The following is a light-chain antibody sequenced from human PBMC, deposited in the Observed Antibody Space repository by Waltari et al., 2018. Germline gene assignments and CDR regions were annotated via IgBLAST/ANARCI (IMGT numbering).Light chain of an antibody. V-gene: IGKV3-15*01. J-gene: IGKJ3*01. CDR1: QSVRSN. Sequence: EIVVTQSPATLSVSPGERATLSCRASQSVRSNLAWYQQKPGQAPRLIIYGASTRATGIPARFSGSGSGTEFTLTISSLQSEDFAVYYCQQYNNWSFTFGPGTKVDIK. CDR3: QQYNNWSFT. CDR2: GAS.